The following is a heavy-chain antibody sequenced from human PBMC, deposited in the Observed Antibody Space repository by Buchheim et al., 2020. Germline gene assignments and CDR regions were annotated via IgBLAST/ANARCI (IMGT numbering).Heavy chain of an antibody. V-gene: IGHV4-34*01. CDR2: INHAGST. CDR3: ARVEYPYGHGYYF. Sequence: QVQLQQWGAGLLKASETLSLTCAVSGGSLNPYYWSWLRQPPGKGLEWIGDINHAGSTNDYAPLRSRLTMSIDSSKNQLSLKLISVTAADTAVYYCARVEYPYGHGYYFWGQGTL. CDR1: GGSLNPYY. D-gene: IGHD3-3*01. J-gene: IGHJ4*02.